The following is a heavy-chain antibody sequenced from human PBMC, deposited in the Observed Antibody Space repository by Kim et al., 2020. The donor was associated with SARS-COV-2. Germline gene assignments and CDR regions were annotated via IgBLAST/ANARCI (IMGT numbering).Heavy chain of an antibody. CDR3: ARNYAEGMDV. Sequence: TTYNPSLTIRVTLSVATPRTQFSMKLSSVPAADTAVYYCARNYAEGMDVWGQGTTVTVSS. CDR2: T. V-gene: IGHV4-4*09. D-gene: IGHD1-7*01. J-gene: IGHJ6*02.